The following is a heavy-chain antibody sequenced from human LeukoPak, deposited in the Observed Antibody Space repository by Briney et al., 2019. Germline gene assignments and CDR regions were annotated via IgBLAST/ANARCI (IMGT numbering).Heavy chain of an antibody. J-gene: IGHJ4*02. CDR2: ISYDGTNK. Sequence: GGSLRLSCAASGFTFSNYDMHWVRQAPGKGLDWVEVISYDGTNKYYADSVKGRFTISRDNSKNTLHLQMNSLRAEDTAVYYCAKDDRGNEAPFDYWGQGTLVTVSS. CDR1: GFTFSNYD. V-gene: IGHV3-30*18. CDR3: AKDDRGNEAPFDY.